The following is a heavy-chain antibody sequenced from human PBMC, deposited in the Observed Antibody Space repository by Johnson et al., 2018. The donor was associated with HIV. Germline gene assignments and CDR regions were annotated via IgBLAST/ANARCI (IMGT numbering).Heavy chain of an antibody. CDR3: ARSYSTSWNASDI. CDR1: GFTFGNYA. CDR2: ISYDGSNK. Sequence: QMQLVESGGGLVKPERSLRLSCAASGFTFGNYAMHWVRQHPGEGLEWVAVISYDGSNKYYADSVKGRFTISRDNSKNTLYLQMNSLRAEDTTVYYCARSYSTSWNASDIWGQGTMVTVSS. J-gene: IGHJ3*02. V-gene: IGHV3-30-3*02. D-gene: IGHD4-11*01.